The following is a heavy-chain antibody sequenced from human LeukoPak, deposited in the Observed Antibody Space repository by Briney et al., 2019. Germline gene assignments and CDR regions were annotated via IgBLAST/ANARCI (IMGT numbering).Heavy chain of an antibody. D-gene: IGHD3-9*01. CDR3: ARGTINYDILTGYWVFDY. CDR2: IYTGGST. CDR1: GSSISNYY. V-gene: IGHV4-4*07. J-gene: IGHJ4*02. Sequence: SETLSLTCTVSGSSISNYYWSWIRQPAGKGLEWIGRIYTGGSTNYNPSLKSRVTMSIDTSKNQFSLKLSSVTAADTAVYYCARGTINYDILTGYWVFDYWGQGTLVTVSS.